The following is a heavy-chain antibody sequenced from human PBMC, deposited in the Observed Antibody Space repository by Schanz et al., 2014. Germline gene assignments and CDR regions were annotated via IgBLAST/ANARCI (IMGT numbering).Heavy chain of an antibody. CDR3: ARYTGAYFDY. D-gene: IGHD1-26*01. V-gene: IGHV4-4*07. CDR2: IYTSGST. Sequence: QVQLQESGPGLVKPSETLSLTCTVSGGSISTYYWSWIRQPAGKGLEWIGRIYTSGSTNYNPSLKSRVPISVDTSKTQFSLRLSSVTAADTAVYYCARYTGAYFDYWGQGTLVTVSS. CDR1: GGSISTYY. J-gene: IGHJ4*02.